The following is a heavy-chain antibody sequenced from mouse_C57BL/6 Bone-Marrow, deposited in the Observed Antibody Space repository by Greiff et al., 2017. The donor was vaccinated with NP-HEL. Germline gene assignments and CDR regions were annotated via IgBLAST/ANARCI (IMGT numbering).Heavy chain of an antibody. Sequence: VKLVESGAELARPGASVKLSCKASGYTFTSYGISWVKQRTGQGLEWIGEIYPRSGNTYYNEKFKGKATLTADKSSSTAYMELRSLTSEDSAVYFCARSDYGSSWAYWGQGTLVTVSA. CDR3: ARSDYGSSWAY. CDR1: GYTFTSYG. CDR2: IYPRSGNT. V-gene: IGHV1-81*01. D-gene: IGHD1-1*01. J-gene: IGHJ3*01.